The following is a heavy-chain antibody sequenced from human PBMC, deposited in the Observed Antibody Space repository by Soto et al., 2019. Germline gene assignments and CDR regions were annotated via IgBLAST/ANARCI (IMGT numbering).Heavy chain of an antibody. D-gene: IGHD6-13*01. CDR1: GFTFSSYS. Sequence: GGSLRLSCAASGFTFSSYSMNWVRQAPGKGLEWVSYISSSSSTIYYADSVKGRFTISRDNAKNSLYLQMNSLRAEDTAVYYCAGGRAAADWYFDLWGRGTLVTVSS. CDR3: AGGRAAADWYFDL. J-gene: IGHJ2*01. V-gene: IGHV3-48*01. CDR2: ISSSSSTI.